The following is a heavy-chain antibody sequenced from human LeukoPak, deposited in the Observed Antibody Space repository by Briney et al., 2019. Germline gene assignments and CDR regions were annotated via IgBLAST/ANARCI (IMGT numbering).Heavy chain of an antibody. CDR1: GFTFNYYW. V-gene: IGHV3-21*01. CDR3: ARRSAAKGFDY. CDR2: ISSSSSYI. Sequence: GGSLRLSCAASGFTFNYYWMNWVRQAPGKGLEWVSSISSSSSYIYYADSVKGRFTISRDNAKNSLYLQMNSLRAEDTAVYYCARRSAAKGFDYWGQGTLVTVSS. D-gene: IGHD2-15*01. J-gene: IGHJ4*02.